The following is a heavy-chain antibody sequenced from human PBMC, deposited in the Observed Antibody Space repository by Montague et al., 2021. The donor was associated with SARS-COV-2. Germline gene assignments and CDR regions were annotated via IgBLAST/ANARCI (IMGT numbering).Heavy chain of an antibody. D-gene: IGHD3-10*01. CDR2: NYYSGNT. CDR1: GGSISSGCYY. J-gene: IGHJ3*02. Sequence: TLSLTCTASGGSISSGCYYWSWMRQHPGKGREWIGYNYYSGNTNYYPTRKSRVTISVATTKNQFSLKLISVTAADSAVYDCARDTGISGSFDIWGQGTMVTVSS. CDR3: ARDTGISGSFDI. V-gene: IGHV4-31*03.